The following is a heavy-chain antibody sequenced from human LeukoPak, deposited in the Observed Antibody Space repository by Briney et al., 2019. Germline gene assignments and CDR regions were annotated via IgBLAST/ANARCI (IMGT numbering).Heavy chain of an antibody. J-gene: IGHJ3*02. CDR2: LSSSSGST. CDR1: GFTFTTYA. D-gene: IGHD6-13*01. Sequence: GGSLRLSCAASGFTFTTYAMSWVRQAPGKGLEWVSVLSSSSGSTSYADSVRGRFTISRDKSKNTLYLQVNSLRAEDTAVYYCASKNKLVLDAFDIWGQGTMVTVSS. V-gene: IGHV3-23*01. CDR3: ASKNKLVLDAFDI.